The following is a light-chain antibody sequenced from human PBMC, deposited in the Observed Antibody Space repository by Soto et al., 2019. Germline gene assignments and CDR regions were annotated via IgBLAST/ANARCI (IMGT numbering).Light chain of an antibody. CDR3: SSYAGSMNLI. CDR2: EVS. J-gene: IGLJ2*01. CDR1: SSDVGGHNH. Sequence: QSALTQPPSASGSPEQSVTNSCTGSSSDVGGHNHVSWYQQHPGKAPKLMIYEVSKRPSGVPDRFSGSKSVNTAPLTVSVLHSEDQAGYYCSSYAGSMNLIFGGGTKLTVL. V-gene: IGLV2-8*01.